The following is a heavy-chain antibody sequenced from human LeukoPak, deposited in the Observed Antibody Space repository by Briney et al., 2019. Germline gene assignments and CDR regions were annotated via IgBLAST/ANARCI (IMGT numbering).Heavy chain of an antibody. CDR1: GGSISSNY. CDR3: ARDYRWQFDY. D-gene: IGHD5-24*01. J-gene: IGHJ4*02. CDR2: IYTSGST. V-gene: IGHV4-4*07. Sequence: SETLSLTCTVSGGSISSNYWSWIRQPAGKGLEWIGRIYTSGSTNNNPSLESRVTMSVDTSKNQSSLKLSSVTAADTAVYYCARDYRWQFDYWGQGTLVTVSS.